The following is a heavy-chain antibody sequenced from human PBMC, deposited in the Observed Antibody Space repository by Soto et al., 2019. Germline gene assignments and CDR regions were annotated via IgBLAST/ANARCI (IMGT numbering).Heavy chain of an antibody. J-gene: IGHJ5*02. D-gene: IGHD1-1*01. CDR3: ARELAGTQIS. CDR1: GGSFSGYY. V-gene: IGHV4-34*01. CDR2: INHSGST. Sequence: SETLSLTCAVYGGSFSGYYWSWIRQPPGKGLEWIGEINHSGSTNYNPSLKSRVTISVDTSKNQFSLKLSSVTAADTAVYYCARELAGTQISWGQGTLVTSPQ.